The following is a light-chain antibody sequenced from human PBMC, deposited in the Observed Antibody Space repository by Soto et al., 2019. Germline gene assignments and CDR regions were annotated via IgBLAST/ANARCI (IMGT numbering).Light chain of an antibody. V-gene: IGKV1-5*03. CDR3: QQYNSYPYT. J-gene: IGKJ5*01. Sequence: FHMPHSPSTLSASVLYRVSITLLTSQSFITWLAWYQQKPGKPPKRLIYKNSNLGSGVPSRFSGSGSGTEFTLTISSRQPEDFSTDYCQQYNSYPYTFGQGTRLEIK. CDR2: KNS. CDR1: QSFITW.